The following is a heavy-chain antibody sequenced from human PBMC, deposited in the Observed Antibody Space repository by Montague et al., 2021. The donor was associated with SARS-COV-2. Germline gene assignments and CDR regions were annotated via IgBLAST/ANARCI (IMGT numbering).Heavy chain of an antibody. Sequence: SETLSLTCTVSGGSISSSSYYWGWIRQPPGKGLEWIGSIYYSGSTYYNPSLKSRVTISVDTSNNQFSLKLISVTAADTAVYYCARFPTSYYYDSKAAPATPDAFDIWGQGTMVTVSS. CDR1: GGSISSSSYY. CDR2: IYYSGST. CDR3: ARFPTSYYYDSKAAPATPDAFDI. J-gene: IGHJ3*02. D-gene: IGHD3-22*01. V-gene: IGHV4-39*01.